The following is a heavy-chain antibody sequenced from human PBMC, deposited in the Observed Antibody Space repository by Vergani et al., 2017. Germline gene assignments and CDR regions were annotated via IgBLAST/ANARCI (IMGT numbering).Heavy chain of an antibody. J-gene: IGHJ6*02. CDR2: IDPSGGST. CDR1: GYTFTNYY. D-gene: IGHD3-3*01. V-gene: IGHV1-46*01. Sequence: QVQLVQSGAEVKKPGASVKVSCKASGYTFTNYYMHWVRQAPGQGLEWMGVIDPSGGSTSYAQRFQGRVTMPRDTSTSTVYMELSSLRSEDTAVYYCARDYDFWSGWVSWYGMDVWGQGTTVTVSS. CDR3: ARDYDFWSGWVSWYGMDV.